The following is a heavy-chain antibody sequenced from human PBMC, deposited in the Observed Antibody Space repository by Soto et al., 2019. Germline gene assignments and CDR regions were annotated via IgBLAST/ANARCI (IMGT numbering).Heavy chain of an antibody. CDR2: ISGSGGST. J-gene: IGHJ6*02. D-gene: IGHD3-3*01. V-gene: IGHV3-23*01. CDR3: AKEGGDFWSGYYRHLPARYGMDV. CDR1: GFTFSSYA. Sequence: GSLRLSCAASGFTFSSYAMSWVRQAPGKGLEWVSAISGSGGSTYYADSVKGRFTISRDNSKNTLYLQMNSLRAEDTAVYYCAKEGGDFWSGYYRHLPARYGMDVWGQGTTVTVAS.